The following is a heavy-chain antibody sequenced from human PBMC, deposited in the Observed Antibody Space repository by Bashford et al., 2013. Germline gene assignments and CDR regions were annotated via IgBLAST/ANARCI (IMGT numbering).Heavy chain of an antibody. V-gene: IGHV1-2*02. Sequence: ASVKVSCKASGYTFTGYYMHWVRQAPGQGLEWMGWINPNSGGTNYAQKFQGRVTMTRDTSISTAYMELSRLRSDDTAVYYCARDDIVVVPAAHSDYYYGMDVWGQGTTVTVSS. J-gene: IGHJ6*02. CDR3: ARDDIVVVPAAHSDYYYGMDV. CDR1: GYTFTGYY. D-gene: IGHD2-2*01. CDR2: INPNSGGT.